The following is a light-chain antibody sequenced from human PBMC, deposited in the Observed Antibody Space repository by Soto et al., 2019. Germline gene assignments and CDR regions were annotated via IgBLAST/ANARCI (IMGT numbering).Light chain of an antibody. CDR2: GAS. J-gene: IGKJ1*01. V-gene: IGKV3-15*01. CDR3: QQYYDWPRT. CDR1: QGIISN. Sequence: DTVMTQSPVTLSGSPGERVTPSCRASQGIISNLAWYQQKRGQAPRVLIYGASTRATGVPDRFSGSGSGTEFTLTITSLQSEDSAIYYCQQYYDWPRTFGQGTKVDIK.